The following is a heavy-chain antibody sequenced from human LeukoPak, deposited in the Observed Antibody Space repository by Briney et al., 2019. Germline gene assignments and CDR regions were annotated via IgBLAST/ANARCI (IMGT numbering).Heavy chain of an antibody. V-gene: IGHV3-23*01. CDR2: ISGSGDRT. CDR1: GLTFSSYG. CDR3: AKDLTGYYYYFDY. D-gene: IGHD3-9*01. Sequence: GGSLRLPCAASGLTFSSYGMSWVRQAPGTGLEWVSSISGSGDRTYYADSVQGRFTISRDSSKNTLYLQMNSLRAEDTAVYYCAKDLTGYYYYFDYWGQGSLVTVSS. J-gene: IGHJ4*02.